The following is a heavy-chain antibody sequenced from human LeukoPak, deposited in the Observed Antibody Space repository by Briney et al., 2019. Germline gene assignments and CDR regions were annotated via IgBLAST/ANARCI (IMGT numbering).Heavy chain of an antibody. CDR3: AREVLVGATSWFDP. Sequence: PSETLSLTCTVSGGSISSSSYYWGWIRQPPGKGLEWIGSIYYSGSTYYNPSLKSRVTISVDTSKNQFSLKLSSVTAADTAVYYCAREVLVGATSWFDPWGQGTLVTVSS. V-gene: IGHV4-39*07. CDR2: IYYSGST. J-gene: IGHJ5*02. D-gene: IGHD1-26*01. CDR1: GGSISSSSYY.